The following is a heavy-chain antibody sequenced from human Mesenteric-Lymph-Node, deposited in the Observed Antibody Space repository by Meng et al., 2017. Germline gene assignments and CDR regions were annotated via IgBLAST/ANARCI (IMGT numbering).Heavy chain of an antibody. V-gene: IGHV3-15*01. D-gene: IGHD6-19*01. CDR3: TQWLFI. J-gene: IGHJ4*02. Sequence: GESLKISCVASGFSFSNAWMNWVRQAPGKGLEWVGRIKSIADGGTTDYAAPVKGRLIISRDDSKNTLYLQMNSLKTEDTAVYYCTQWLFIWGRGTLVTVSS. CDR1: GFSFSNAW. CDR2: IKSIADGGTT.